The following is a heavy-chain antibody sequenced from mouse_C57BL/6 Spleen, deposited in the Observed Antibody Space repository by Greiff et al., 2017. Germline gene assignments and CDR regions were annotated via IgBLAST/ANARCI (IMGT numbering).Heavy chain of an antibody. CDR2: IDPNNGGT. D-gene: IGHD6-2*01. Sequence: QVQLQQPGAELVKPGASVKLSCKASGYTFTSYWMHWVKQRPGRGLEWIGRIDPNNGGTNYNEKFKSKDTLTVDKPSSTAYMQLSSLTSEDSAVTYCARGEIQSWYFDVWGTGTTVTVSS. J-gene: IGHJ1*03. V-gene: IGHV1-72*01. CDR1: GYTFTSYW. CDR3: ARGEIQSWYFDV.